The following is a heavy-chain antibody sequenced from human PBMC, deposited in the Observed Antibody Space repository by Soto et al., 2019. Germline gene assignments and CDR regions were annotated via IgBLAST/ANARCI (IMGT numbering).Heavy chain of an antibody. J-gene: IGHJ6*02. D-gene: IGHD2-2*01. CDR3: ARRGYCSSTSCYSYYYYGMDV. CDR1: GYSFTSYW. CDR2: IDPSDSYT. V-gene: IGHV5-10-1*01. Sequence: GESLKISCKGSGYSFTSYWISWVRQMPGKGLEWMGRIDPSDSYTNYSPSFQGHVTISADKSISTAYLQWSSLKASDTAMYYCARRGYCSSTSCYSYYYYGMDVWGQGTTVTVS.